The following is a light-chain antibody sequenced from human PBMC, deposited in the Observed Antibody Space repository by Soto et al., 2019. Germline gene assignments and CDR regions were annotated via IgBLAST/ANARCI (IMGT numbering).Light chain of an antibody. CDR2: GAS. V-gene: IGKV3-20*01. CDR3: QQYGRT. Sequence: EIVLTQSPGTLSLSPGERATLSCRASQSVSSSSLAWYQQKPGQAPRLLIYGASSRATGIPDRFSGSGSGTDFTLTISRLEPEDFAVYYCQQYGRTFGQGTKLEIK. CDR1: QSVSSSS. J-gene: IGKJ2*01.